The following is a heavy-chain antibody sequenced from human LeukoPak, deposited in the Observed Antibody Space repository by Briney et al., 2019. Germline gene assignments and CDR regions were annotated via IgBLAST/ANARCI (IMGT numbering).Heavy chain of an antibody. CDR1: GYTFTTYY. CDR3: ARHQGAGEYPFDY. J-gene: IGHJ4*02. CDR2: INPSDGST. V-gene: IGHV1-46*01. Sequence: GASVKVSCKASGYTFTTYYMHWVRQAPGQGLEWIGIINPSDGSTTYAQRFQGRVIMTRETSTSIVYMELSSLRSEDTAVYYCARHQGAGEYPFDYWGQGTLVTVAS. D-gene: IGHD3-16*01.